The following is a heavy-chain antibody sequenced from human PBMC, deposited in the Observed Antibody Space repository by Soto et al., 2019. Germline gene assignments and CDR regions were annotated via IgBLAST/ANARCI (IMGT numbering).Heavy chain of an antibody. Sequence: GGSLRLSCAASGFTFSNAWMSWVRQAPGKGLEWVGRIKSKTDGGTTDYAAPVKGRFTISRDDSKNTLYLQMNSLKTEDTAVYYCTTDFPPDVGGWYDVFDYWGQGTLVTVSS. CDR3: TTDFPPDVGGWYDVFDY. D-gene: IGHD6-19*01. V-gene: IGHV3-15*01. CDR1: GFTFSNAW. CDR2: IKSKTDGGTT. J-gene: IGHJ4*02.